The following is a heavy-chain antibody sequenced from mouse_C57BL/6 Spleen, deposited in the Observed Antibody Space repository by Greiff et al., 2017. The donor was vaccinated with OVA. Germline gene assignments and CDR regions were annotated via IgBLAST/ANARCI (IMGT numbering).Heavy chain of an antibody. Sequence: VKLQESGAELVKPGASVKISCKASGYAFSSYWMNWVKQRPGKGLEWIGQIYPGDGDTNYNGKFKGKATLTADKSSSTAYMQLSSLTSEDSAVYFCARGGLRVYYYAMDYWGQGTSVTVSS. J-gene: IGHJ4*01. CDR2: IYPGDGDT. CDR1: GYAFSSYW. CDR3: ARGGLRVYYYAMDY. D-gene: IGHD2-4*01. V-gene: IGHV1-80*01.